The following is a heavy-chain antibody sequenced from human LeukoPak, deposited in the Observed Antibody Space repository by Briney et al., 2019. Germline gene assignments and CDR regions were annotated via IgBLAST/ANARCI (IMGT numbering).Heavy chain of an antibody. CDR1: GFTFSNNV. CDR3: AKHSSSSLWYYYYMDV. D-gene: IGHD6-6*01. J-gene: IGHJ6*03. V-gene: IGHV3-30*04. CDR2: ISYDGSNK. Sequence: SGGSLRLSCAASGFTFSNNVIHWVRQAPGKGLEWVAVISYDGSNKYYADSVKGRFTISRDNFKNSLYLQMNSLRAEDTALYYCAKHSSSSLWYYYYMDVWGKGTTVTVSS.